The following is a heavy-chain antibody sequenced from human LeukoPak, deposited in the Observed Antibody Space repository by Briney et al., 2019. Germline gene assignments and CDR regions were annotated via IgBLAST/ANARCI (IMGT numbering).Heavy chain of an antibody. D-gene: IGHD2-2*01. V-gene: IGHV4-59*01. J-gene: IGHJ6*03. Sequence: SETLSLTCTVSGGSISSYYWSWIRQPPGKGLEWIGYIYYSGSTTYNPSLKSRVTISVDTSKNQFSLKLSSVTAADTAVYYCARDAGYCSSTSCYESMDVWGKGTTVTVSS. CDR2: IYYSGST. CDR1: GGSISSYY. CDR3: ARDAGYCSSTSCYESMDV.